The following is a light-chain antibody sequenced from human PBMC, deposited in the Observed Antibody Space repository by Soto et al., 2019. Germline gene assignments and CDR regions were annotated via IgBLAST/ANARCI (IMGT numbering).Light chain of an antibody. J-gene: IGLJ1*01. CDR1: SSDVGDYNY. CDR2: EVS. V-gene: IGLV2-14*01. CDR3: SSYTRSSTLYV. Sequence: QSVLTQPASVSGPPGQSITISCTGTSSDVGDYNYVSWYQRHPGKAPKLMIYEVSNRPSGVSNRFSGSKSGNTASLTISGLQAEDEADYYCSSYTRSSTLYVFGTGTKVTVL.